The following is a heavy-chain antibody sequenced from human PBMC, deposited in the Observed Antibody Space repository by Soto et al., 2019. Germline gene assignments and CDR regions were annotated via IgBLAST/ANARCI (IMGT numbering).Heavy chain of an antibody. CDR1: GAYISGADSY. J-gene: IGHJ5*02. D-gene: IGHD3-9*01. CDR2: IAYSGDT. V-gene: IGHV4-31*11. Sequence: QVHLQQSGPGLVKASETLSLSCVVSGAYISGADSYWFWIRKLPGKVLEWIGYIAYSGDTYYNTSLRRRVTISADRSENKFPLTLKSVTAADTAVYFCARDFERSAIGPWGQGTSVTVSS. CDR3: ARDFERSAIGP.